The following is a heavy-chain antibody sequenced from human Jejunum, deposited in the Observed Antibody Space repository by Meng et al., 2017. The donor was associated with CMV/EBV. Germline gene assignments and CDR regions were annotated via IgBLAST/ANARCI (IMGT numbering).Heavy chain of an antibody. CDR2: ISSTSSYI. Sequence: GFSFSSFTMNWVRQAPGKWLEWVASISSTSSYIYYADSLKGRFAISRDNAKNSLFLQMNSLRAEDTAVYYCANQLPWNYYYGMDLWGQGTTVTVSS. CDR1: GFSFSSFT. J-gene: IGHJ6*02. D-gene: IGHD2-2*01. V-gene: IGHV3-21*01. CDR3: ANQLPWNYYYGMDL.